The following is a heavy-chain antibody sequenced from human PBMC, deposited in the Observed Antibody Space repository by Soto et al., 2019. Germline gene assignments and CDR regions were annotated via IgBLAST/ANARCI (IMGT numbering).Heavy chain of an antibody. V-gene: IGHV4-34*01. CDR2: INHSGST. CDR3: ARDSTTDYYYYYGVDV. Sequence: SETLSLTCAVYGGSFSGYYWSWIRQPPGRGLEWIGEINHSGSTNYNPSLKSRVTISVDTSKNQFSLKLSSVTAADTAVYYCARDSTTDYYYYYGVDVWGQGTTVTVSS. CDR1: GGSFSGYY. J-gene: IGHJ6*02. D-gene: IGHD4-4*01.